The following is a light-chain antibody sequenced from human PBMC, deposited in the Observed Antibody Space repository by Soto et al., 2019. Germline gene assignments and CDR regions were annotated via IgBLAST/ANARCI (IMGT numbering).Light chain of an antibody. CDR2: EVS. Sequence: QSVLTQPPSAAGSPVQSVTISCTGTSSDVGRYNYISWYEQRPGKAPKLIIYEVSKRPSGVPDRLSGFKYGDTASLTVSGLQAEDEADYYCSSYAGNSRYVFGTGTKVTV. V-gene: IGLV2-8*01. CDR1: SSDVGRYNY. CDR3: SSYAGNSRYV. J-gene: IGLJ1*01.